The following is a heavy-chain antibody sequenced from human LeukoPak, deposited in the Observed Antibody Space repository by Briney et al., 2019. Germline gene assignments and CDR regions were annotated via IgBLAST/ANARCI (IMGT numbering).Heavy chain of an antibody. CDR3: ARRGGHITMVRGVIIDGGYFMDV. CDR2: MNPNSGNT. Sequence: ASVKVSCKASGYTFTNYDINWVRQATGQGLEWMGWMNPNSGNTGYAQKFQGRVTITRNTSISTAYMELSSLISEDTAVYYCARRGGHITMVRGVIIDGGYFMDVWGKGTTVTVSS. D-gene: IGHD3-10*01. V-gene: IGHV1-8*03. CDR1: GYTFTNYD. J-gene: IGHJ6*03.